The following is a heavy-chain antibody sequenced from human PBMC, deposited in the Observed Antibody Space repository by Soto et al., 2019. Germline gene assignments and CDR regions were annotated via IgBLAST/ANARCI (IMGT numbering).Heavy chain of an antibody. D-gene: IGHD3-22*01. CDR1: GGTFSRHA. CDR2: IIPIFGTA. CDR3: ARGWGYDSNDYYYPY. Sequence: QVQLVQSGAEVRKPGSSVKVSCKASGGTFSRHAISWVRQAPGQGLEWIGGIIPIFGTANHAQKFQGRVTIIADESTSTVYMELSSLRSEDTAMYYCARGWGYDSNDYYYPYWGQGTLVIVST. V-gene: IGHV1-69*01. J-gene: IGHJ4*02.